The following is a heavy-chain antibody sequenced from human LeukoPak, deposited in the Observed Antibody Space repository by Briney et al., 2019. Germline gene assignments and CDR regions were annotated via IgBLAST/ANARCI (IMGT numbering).Heavy chain of an antibody. CDR2: ITWNSDSM. D-gene: IGHD3-9*01. Sequence: PGGSLRLSCAAAGYNFEDYAKHGVRQVPGKGLVGVSGITWNSDSMGYADSVKGRFIISRDNAKNFLYLQMNSLRAEDTALYYCARARYYDTLTGYYTLYYFDNWGQGNLVTVSS. CDR1: GYNFEDYA. CDR3: ARARYYDTLTGYYTLYYFDN. V-gene: IGHV3-9*01. J-gene: IGHJ4*02.